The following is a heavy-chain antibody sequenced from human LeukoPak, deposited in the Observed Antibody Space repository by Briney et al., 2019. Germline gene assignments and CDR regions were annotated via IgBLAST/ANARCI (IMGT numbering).Heavy chain of an antibody. V-gene: IGHV1-69*01. Sequence: ASVKVSCKASGGTFSSYAISWVRQAPGQGLEWMGGIIPIFGTANYAQKFQGRVTITADESTSTAYMELSSLRSEDTAVYYCARDPNYYGSGSYSYFDYWGQGTLVTFSS. CDR2: IIPIFGTA. D-gene: IGHD3-10*01. J-gene: IGHJ4*02. CDR1: GGTFSSYA. CDR3: ARDPNYYGSGSYSYFDY.